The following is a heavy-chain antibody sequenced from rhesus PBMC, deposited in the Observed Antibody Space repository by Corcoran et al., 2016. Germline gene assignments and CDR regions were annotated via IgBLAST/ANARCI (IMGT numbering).Heavy chain of an antibody. CDR3: ATVVRTGYYRGHFDY. CDR2: ISGSSGST. Sequence: QVQLQESGPGLVKPSETLSLTCAVSGGSCHGYSWGWIRQPPGTGLEWIGYISGSSGSTDYNPSLRSRVTISTDTSKNQFSLKLSSVTAADTAVYYCATVVRTGYYRGHFDYWGQGVLVTVSS. CDR1: GGSCHGYS. V-gene: IGHV4-165*01. J-gene: IGHJ4*01. D-gene: IGHD3-3*01.